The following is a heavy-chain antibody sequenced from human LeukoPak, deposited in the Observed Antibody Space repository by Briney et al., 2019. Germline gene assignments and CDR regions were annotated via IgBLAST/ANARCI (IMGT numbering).Heavy chain of an antibody. CDR3: AKDPPKKTYSSSSEGDY. D-gene: IGHD6-6*01. CDR1: GFTFSSYG. J-gene: IGHJ4*02. Sequence: GGSLRLSCAASGFTFSSYGMHWVRQAPGKGLEWVAVISYDGSNKYYADSVKGRFTISRDNSKNTLYLQMNSLRAEDTAVYYCAKDPPKKTYSSSSEGDYWGQGTLVTVPS. V-gene: IGHV3-30*18. CDR2: ISYDGSNK.